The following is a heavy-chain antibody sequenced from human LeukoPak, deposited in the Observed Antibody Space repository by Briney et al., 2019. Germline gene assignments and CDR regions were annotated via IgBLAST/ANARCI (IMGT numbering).Heavy chain of an antibody. CDR1: GGTFSSYA. CDR2: IIPIFGTA. J-gene: IGHJ6*03. D-gene: IGHD3-9*01. Sequence: SVKVSCKASGGTFSSYAISWVRQAPGQGLEWMGGIIPIFGTANYAQKFQGRVTITADESTSTAYMELSSLRSEDTAVYYCAKDSGAILTGYYMDVWGKGTTVTISS. V-gene: IGHV1-69*13. CDR3: AKDSGAILTGYYMDV.